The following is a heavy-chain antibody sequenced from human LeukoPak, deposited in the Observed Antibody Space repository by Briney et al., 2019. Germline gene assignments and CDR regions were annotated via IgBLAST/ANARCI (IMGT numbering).Heavy chain of an antibody. V-gene: IGHV3-53*01. CDR1: GFTVSSNY. J-gene: IGHJ4*02. CDR3: ARDKVGGRANDY. CDR2: IYSGGST. Sequence: GGFLRLSCAASGFTVSSNYMSWVRQAPGKGLEWVSVIYSGGSTYYADSVKGRFTISRDNAKNTLYLQMNSLRAEDTAVYYCARDKVGGRANDYWGQGTLVTVSS. D-gene: IGHD1-26*01.